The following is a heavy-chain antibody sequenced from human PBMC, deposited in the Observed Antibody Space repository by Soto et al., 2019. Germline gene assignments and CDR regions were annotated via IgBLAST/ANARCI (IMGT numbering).Heavy chain of an antibody. CDR2: KSYDGSNK. CDR1: GFTFSSYG. CDR3: AKSLRWMNTSPPFHP. Sequence: QVQLVESGGGVVQPGRSLRLSCAASGFTFSSYGMHWVRQAPGKGLEWVAVKSYDGSNKYYADSVKGRFTISRDNSKNTLYLQMNSLTAEDTAVYYCAKSLRWMNTSPPFHPWGQGTLVTVS. V-gene: IGHV3-30*18. J-gene: IGHJ5*02. D-gene: IGHD3-16*01.